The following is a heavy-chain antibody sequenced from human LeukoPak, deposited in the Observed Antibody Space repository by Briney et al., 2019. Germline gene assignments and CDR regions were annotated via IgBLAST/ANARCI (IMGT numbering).Heavy chain of an antibody. D-gene: IGHD5-18*01. V-gene: IGHV3-48*01. CDR3: ARGEYNNGYSNH. CDR2: ISSSSTTI. CDR1: GFTFSSYG. J-gene: IGHJ4*02. Sequence: GGSLRLSCAASGFTFSSYGMSWVRQAPGKGLEWVSYISSSSTTIYYADSVKGRFTISRDNAKNSLYLQMNSLRAEDTAVYYCARGEYNNGYSNHWGQGTLVTVSS.